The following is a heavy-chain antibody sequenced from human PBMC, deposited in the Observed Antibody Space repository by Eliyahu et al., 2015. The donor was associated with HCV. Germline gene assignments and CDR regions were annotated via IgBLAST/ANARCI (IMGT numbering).Heavy chain of an antibody. D-gene: IGHD3-10*01. CDR3: AKFYGSGTYFNLPDF. Sequence: EVQLLESGGGLVQPGGSLRLSCAASGFAFSSYAMSXVRQAPGTGLDWVSAISSSAGSTHYADSVKGRFTISRDNSKNTLHLQMDSLRAEDTAVYYCAKFYGSGTYFNLPDFWGQGTLVTVSS. J-gene: IGHJ4*02. CDR1: GFAFSSYA. CDR2: ISSSAGST. V-gene: IGHV3-23*01.